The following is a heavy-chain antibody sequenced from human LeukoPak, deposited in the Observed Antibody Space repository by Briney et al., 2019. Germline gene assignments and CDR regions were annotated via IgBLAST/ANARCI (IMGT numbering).Heavy chain of an antibody. V-gene: IGHV4-39*01. J-gene: IGHJ4*02. Sequence: SETLSLTCTVSGVSISSSTYYWGWIRQPPGKGLEWIGSVYYSGSTYYNPSLKSRVTISVDTSKNQFSLKLSSVTAADTAIYYCAKHYMGSSCNRGLDYWGQGTLVTVSS. CDR1: GVSISSSTYY. CDR2: VYYSGST. CDR3: AKHYMGSSCNRGLDY. D-gene: IGHD3-10*01.